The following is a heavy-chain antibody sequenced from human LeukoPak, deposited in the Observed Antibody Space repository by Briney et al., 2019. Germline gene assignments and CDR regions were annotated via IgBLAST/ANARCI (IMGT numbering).Heavy chain of an antibody. J-gene: IGHJ5*02. D-gene: IGHD3-16*02. CDR3: ARLYDYVWGSYRHNWFDP. V-gene: IGHV4-4*07. CDR2: IYTSGST. Sequence: SETLSLTCTVSGGSISSYYWSWIRRPAGKGLEWIGRIYTSGSTNYNPSLKSRVTMSVDTSKNQFSLKLSSVTAADTAVYYCARLYDYVWGSYRHNWFDPWGQGTLVTVSS. CDR1: GGSISSYY.